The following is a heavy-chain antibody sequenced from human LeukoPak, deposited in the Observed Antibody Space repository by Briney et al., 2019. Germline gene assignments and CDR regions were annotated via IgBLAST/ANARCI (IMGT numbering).Heavy chain of an antibody. D-gene: IGHD2-15*01. CDR2: IYYSGST. V-gene: IGHV4-39*01. CDR3: AKGNLGGSRYPFDC. J-gene: IGHJ4*02. Sequence: SETLSLTCTVSGGSISSSSYYWGWIRQPPGKGLEWIGSIYYSGSTYYNPSLKSRVTISVDTSKNQFSLKLSSVTAADTAVYYCAKGNLGGSRYPFDCWGQGTLVTVSS. CDR1: GGSISSSSYY.